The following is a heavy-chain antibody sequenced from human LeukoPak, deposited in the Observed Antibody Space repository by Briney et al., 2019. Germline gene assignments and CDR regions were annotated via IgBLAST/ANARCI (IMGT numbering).Heavy chain of an antibody. V-gene: IGHV4-61*02. CDR3: ARLGWSYYYYVDY. CDR2: IYTSGST. Sequence: SQTLSLTCTVSGGSISSGSYYWSWIRQPAGKGLEWIGRIYTSGSTNYNPSLKSRVTISVDTSKNQFSLKLSSVTAADTAVYYCARLGWSYYYYVDYWGQGTLVTVSS. D-gene: IGHD1-26*01. J-gene: IGHJ4*02. CDR1: GGSISSGSYY.